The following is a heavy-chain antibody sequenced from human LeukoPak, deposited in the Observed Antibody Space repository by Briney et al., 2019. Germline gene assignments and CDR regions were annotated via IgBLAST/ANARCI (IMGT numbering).Heavy chain of an antibody. CDR3: ARYVGATTIWFDP. Sequence: GGPLRLSCAASGFTFSDYYMSWIRQAPGKGLEWVSYISSSGSTIYYADSVKGRFTISRDNAKNSLYLQMNSLRAEDTAVYYCARYVGATTIWFDPWGQGTLVTVSS. J-gene: IGHJ5*02. D-gene: IGHD1-26*01. V-gene: IGHV3-11*01. CDR2: ISSSGSTI. CDR1: GFTFSDYY.